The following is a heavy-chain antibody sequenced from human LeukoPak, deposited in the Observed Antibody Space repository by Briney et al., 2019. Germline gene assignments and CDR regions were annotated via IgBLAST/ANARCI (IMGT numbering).Heavy chain of an antibody. Sequence: SETLSLTCTVSGGSISSGGYYWSWIRQHPGKGLEWIGYIYYSGSTYYNPSLKSRVTISVDTSKNQFSLKLSSVTAEDTAVYYCARGVAAADYFTPFDYWGQGTLVTVSS. CDR1: GGSISSGGYY. D-gene: IGHD6-13*01. J-gene: IGHJ4*02. V-gene: IGHV4-31*03. CDR2: IYYSGST. CDR3: ARGVAAADYFTPFDY.